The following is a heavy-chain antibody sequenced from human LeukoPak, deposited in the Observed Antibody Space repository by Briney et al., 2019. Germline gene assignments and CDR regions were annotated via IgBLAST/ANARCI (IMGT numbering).Heavy chain of an antibody. CDR3: AKGALYYDILTGYFDY. CDR2: ISYDGSNK. Sequence: PGGSLRLSCAASGFTFSSYGMHWVRQAPGKGLEWVAVISYDGSNKYYADSVKGRFTISRDNSKNTLYLQMNSLRAEDTAVYYCAKGALYYDILTGYFDYWGQGTLVTVSS. CDR1: GFTFSSYG. D-gene: IGHD3-9*01. J-gene: IGHJ4*02. V-gene: IGHV3-30*18.